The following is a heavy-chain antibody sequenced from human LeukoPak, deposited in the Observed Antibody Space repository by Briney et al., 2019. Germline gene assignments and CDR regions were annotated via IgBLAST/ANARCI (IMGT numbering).Heavy chain of an antibody. CDR3: AKRRGSYGDFDY. CDR2: ISGSGDTT. V-gene: IGHV3-23*01. Sequence: GGSLRLSCTASGFTFTNYAMSWVRQAPGKGLEWVSAISGSGDTTYYADSGMGRLTISRDNSKNTLYLQMNSLRADDTAVYYCAKRRGSYGDFDYWGQGTLVTVSS. CDR1: GFTFTNYA. D-gene: IGHD1-26*01. J-gene: IGHJ4*02.